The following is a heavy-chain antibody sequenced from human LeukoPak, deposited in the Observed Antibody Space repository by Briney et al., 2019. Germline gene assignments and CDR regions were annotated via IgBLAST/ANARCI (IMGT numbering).Heavy chain of an antibody. CDR1: GFTFSSYA. V-gene: IGHV3-30-3*01. CDR2: ISYDGSNK. Sequence: PGRSLRLSCAASGFTFSSYAMHWVRQALGKGLEWVAVISYDGSNKYYADSVKGRFTISRDNSKNTLYLQMNSLRAEDTAVYYCARWEWELVDYYYGMDVWGQGTTVTVSS. J-gene: IGHJ6*02. CDR3: ARWEWELVDYYYGMDV. D-gene: IGHD1-26*01.